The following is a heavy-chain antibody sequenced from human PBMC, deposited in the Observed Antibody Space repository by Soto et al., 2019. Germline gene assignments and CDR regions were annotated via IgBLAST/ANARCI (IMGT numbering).Heavy chain of an antibody. CDR3: ARRDSSGYYFRGFDY. CDR2: IYYSGST. CDR1: GGSISSSSYY. Sequence: QLQLQESGPRLVKASETLSLTCTVSGGSISSSSYYWGWIRQPPGKGLEWIGSIYYSGSTYYNPSLKSRVTISVDTSKNQFSLKLSSVTAADTAVYYCARRDSSGYYFRGFDYWGQGTLVTVSS. J-gene: IGHJ4*02. V-gene: IGHV4-39*01. D-gene: IGHD3-22*01.